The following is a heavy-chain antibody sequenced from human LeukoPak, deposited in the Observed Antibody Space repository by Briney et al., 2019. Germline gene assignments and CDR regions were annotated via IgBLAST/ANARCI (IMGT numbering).Heavy chain of an antibody. D-gene: IGHD6-6*01. CDR3: ARTAARRFDY. Sequence: ASVKVSCKAPGYTFPSYFMHWVRQAPGQGLEWMGIINPTGGSTTYAQKLQGRVTMTRDTSTSTVYMELSSLRSDDTAVYYCARTAARRFDYWGQGTLVTVSS. V-gene: IGHV1-46*01. CDR2: INPTGGST. J-gene: IGHJ4*02. CDR1: GYTFPSYF.